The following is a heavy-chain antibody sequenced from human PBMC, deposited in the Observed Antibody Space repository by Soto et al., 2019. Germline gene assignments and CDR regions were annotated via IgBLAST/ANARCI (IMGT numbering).Heavy chain of an antibody. Sequence: QLQLQESGPGLVKPSETLSLTCTVSGGSISSSSYYWGWIRQPPGKGLEWIGSIYYSGSTYYNPSLKSRVTISVDTSKNQCSLKRSSVTAAVTAVYYCARLSIRLRAGTGPFERNDYWGQGTLVTVSS. CDR3: ARLSIRLRAGTGPFERNDY. D-gene: IGHD6-19*01. CDR2: IYYSGST. V-gene: IGHV4-39*01. J-gene: IGHJ4*02. CDR1: GGSISSSSYY.